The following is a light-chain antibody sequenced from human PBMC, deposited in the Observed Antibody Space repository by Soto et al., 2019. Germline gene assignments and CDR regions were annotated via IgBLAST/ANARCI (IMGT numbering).Light chain of an antibody. CDR3: ASWDDSLTGVV. CDR1: SSNIGTKT. Sequence: QLVLTQPPSASGAPGQRVIISCSGSSSNIGTKTVSWYQQLPGTAPKLLIYTDNQRPSGVPDRFSGSKSGTSASLAISGLQSEDEADYYCASWDDSLTGVVFGGGTKVTVL. CDR2: TDN. V-gene: IGLV1-44*01. J-gene: IGLJ2*01.